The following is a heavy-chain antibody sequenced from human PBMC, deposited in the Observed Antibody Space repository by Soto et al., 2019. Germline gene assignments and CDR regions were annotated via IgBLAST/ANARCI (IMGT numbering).Heavy chain of an antibody. CDR1: GYTFTSYY. V-gene: IGHV1-46*01. Sequence: ASVKVSCKASGYTFTSYYMHWVRQAPGQGLEWMGIINPSGGSTSYAQKFQGRVTMTRDTSTSTVYMELSSLRSEDTAVYYCARDLVAGTYYYYGMDVWGQGTTVTVSS. D-gene: IGHD6-19*01. J-gene: IGHJ6*02. CDR3: ARDLVAGTYYYYGMDV. CDR2: INPSGGST.